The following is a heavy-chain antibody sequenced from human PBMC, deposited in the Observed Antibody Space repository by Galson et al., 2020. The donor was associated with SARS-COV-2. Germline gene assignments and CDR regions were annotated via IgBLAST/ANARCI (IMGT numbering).Heavy chain of an antibody. D-gene: IGHD3-3*01. CDR2: IYYSGST. CDR1: GGSISSYY. V-gene: IGHV4-59*01. Sequence: SETLSLTCTVPGGSISSYYWSWIRQPPGKGLEWIGYIYYSGSTTYNPPLKSRVTISVDTAKNQFSLKLSSVTAADMAVYYCARLQVPNDFWSGYGGVSRGYWFDPWGQGTLVTVSS. J-gene: IGHJ5*02. CDR3: ARLQVPNDFWSGYGGVSRGYWFDP.